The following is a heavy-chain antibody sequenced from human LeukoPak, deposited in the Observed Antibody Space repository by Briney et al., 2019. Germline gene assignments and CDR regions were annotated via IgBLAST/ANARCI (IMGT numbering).Heavy chain of an antibody. Sequence: SETLSLTCTVSGGSISSYYWSWIRQPPGKGLEWIGGIYYSGSTNYNPSLKSRVPISVDTSKNQFSLKLSSVTAADTAVYYCARDEDSSSWYYLDYWGQGTLVTVSS. J-gene: IGHJ4*02. V-gene: IGHV4-59*01. CDR2: IYYSGST. CDR1: GGSISSYY. CDR3: ARDEDSSSWYYLDY. D-gene: IGHD6-13*01.